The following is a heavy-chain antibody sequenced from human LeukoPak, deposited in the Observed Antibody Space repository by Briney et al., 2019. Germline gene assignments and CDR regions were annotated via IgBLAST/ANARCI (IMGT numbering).Heavy chain of an antibody. CDR3: ASRRTSHCSSTSCYTQANYYYYYMDV. D-gene: IGHD2-2*02. Sequence: GASVKVSCKAPGGTFSSYAISWVRQAPGQGLEWMGGIIPIFGTANYAQKFQGRVTITADESTSTAYMELSSLRSEDTAVYYCASRRTSHCSSTSCYTQANYYYYYMDVWGKGTTVTVSS. V-gene: IGHV1-69*13. CDR1: GGTFSSYA. J-gene: IGHJ6*03. CDR2: IIPIFGTA.